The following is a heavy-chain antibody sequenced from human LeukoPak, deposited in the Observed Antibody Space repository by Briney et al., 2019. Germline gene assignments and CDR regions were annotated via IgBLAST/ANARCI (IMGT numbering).Heavy chain of an antibody. CDR1: GGTFSRYA. J-gene: IGHJ6*03. Sequence: SVKVSCKASGGTFSRYAISWVRQSPGQGLEWMGGIIPIFGTANYAQKFQGRVTITADESTSTAYMELSSLRSEDTAVYYCARDAGTNWNRGYMDVWGKGTTVTVSS. V-gene: IGHV1-69*13. CDR2: IIPIFGTA. D-gene: IGHD1-1*01. CDR3: ARDAGTNWNRGYMDV.